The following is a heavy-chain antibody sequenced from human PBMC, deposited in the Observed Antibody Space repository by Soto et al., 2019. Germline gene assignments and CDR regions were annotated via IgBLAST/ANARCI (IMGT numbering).Heavy chain of an antibody. J-gene: IGHJ4*02. V-gene: IGHV4-4*07. CDR2: FSLSGTT. D-gene: IGHD3-16*01. CDR3: AWGMTPPGAPAWYYFDS. Sequence: PSETLSLTCTVSGASITGTSYWSWIRQPAGKGLEWIGRFSLSGTTNYNPSLRSRVTMSADVSKNQFSLRLTSVTAADTALYYCAWGMTPPGAPAWYYFDSWGQGTLVTVSS. CDR1: GASITGTSY.